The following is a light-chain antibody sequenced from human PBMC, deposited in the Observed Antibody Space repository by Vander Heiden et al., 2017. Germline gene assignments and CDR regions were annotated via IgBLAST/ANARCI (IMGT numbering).Light chain of an antibody. V-gene: IGKV2-30*02. CDR2: MVS. Sequence: EVGITQSPPSLPVTLGQPASISCRSSQSLVHSDENTYLNWFHQRPGQSPRRLIYMVSSRDSGVPDRFSGSGSGTDFTLKISRVEAEDVGVYYCMQGTHWPYTFGQGTKLEIK. CDR3: MQGTHWPYT. J-gene: IGKJ2*01. CDR1: QSLVHSDENTY.